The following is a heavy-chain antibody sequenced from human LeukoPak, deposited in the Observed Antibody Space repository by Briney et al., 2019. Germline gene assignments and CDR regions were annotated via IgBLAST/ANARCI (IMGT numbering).Heavy chain of an antibody. CDR3: AKVIWAYMIVGEAGSCAFDV. CDR2: IRSKANSYAT. D-gene: IGHD3-22*01. CDR1: GFTFSSYA. V-gene: IGHV3-73*01. J-gene: IGHJ3*01. Sequence: GGSLRLSCAASGFTFSSYAMHWVRQASGKGLEWVGRIRSKANSYATAYAASVKGRFTISRDNSKNTLYLRMNSLRAEDTAVYYCAKVIWAYMIVGEAGSCAFDVWGQGTMVTVSS.